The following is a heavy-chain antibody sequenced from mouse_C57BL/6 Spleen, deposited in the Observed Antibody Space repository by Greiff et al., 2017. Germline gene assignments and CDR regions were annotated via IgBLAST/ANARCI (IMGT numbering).Heavy chain of an antibody. Sequence: EVQLQQSGAELVRPGASVKLSCTASGFNIKDDYMHWVKQRPEQGLEWIGWIDPENGDTEYASKFQGKATITADTSSNTAYLQLSSLTSEDTAVYYCTTSGTTVVANYAMDYWGQGTSVTVSS. D-gene: IGHD1-1*01. CDR3: TTSGTTVVANYAMDY. CDR1: GFNIKDDY. V-gene: IGHV14-4*01. J-gene: IGHJ4*01. CDR2: IDPENGDT.